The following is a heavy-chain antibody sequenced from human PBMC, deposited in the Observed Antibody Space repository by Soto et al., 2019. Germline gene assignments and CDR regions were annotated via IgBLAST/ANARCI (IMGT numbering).Heavy chain of an antibody. Sequence: QITLKESGPTLVKPTQTLTLTCTFSGFSLSTSGVGVGWIRQPPGKALEWLALIYWDDDKRYSPSLKSRLTITKDTSKNQVVLTMTNMDPVDTATYYSAHRCTYYDFGVVILYYYYYYMDVWGKGTTVTVSS. V-gene: IGHV2-5*02. CDR3: AHRCTYYDFGVVILYYYYYYMDV. CDR2: IYWDDDK. CDR1: GFSLSTSGVG. D-gene: IGHD3-3*01. J-gene: IGHJ6*03.